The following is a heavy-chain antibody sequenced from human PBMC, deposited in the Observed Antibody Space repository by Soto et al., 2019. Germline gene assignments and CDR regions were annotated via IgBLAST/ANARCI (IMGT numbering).Heavy chain of an antibody. Sequence: GGSLRLSCAASGFTVSSNYMSWVRQAPGKGLEWVSVIYSGGSTYYADSVKGRFTNSRDNSKNTLYLQMNSLRAEDTAVYYCARDLYSPYYFDYWGQGTLVTVSS. J-gene: IGHJ4*02. V-gene: IGHV3-66*01. D-gene: IGHD5-18*01. CDR3: ARDLYSPYYFDY. CDR1: GFTVSSNY. CDR2: IYSGGST.